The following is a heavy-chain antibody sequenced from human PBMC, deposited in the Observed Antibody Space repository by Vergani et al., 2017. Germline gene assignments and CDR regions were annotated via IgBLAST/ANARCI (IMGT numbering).Heavy chain of an antibody. CDR1: GYSFIDYY. CDR2: INPKSGVT. Sequence: QVHLVQSGVEVKKPGASVKISCRASGYSFIDYYIHWIRQAPGQGREWMGWINPKSGVTNYAQKFQGRVTMTRDTSIATVYMELTNLRSTDTATFYCARDQFFSGSFMAWFDAWVQGSPVSVSS. V-gene: IGHV1-2*02. D-gene: IGHD1-26*01. J-gene: IGHJ5*02. CDR3: ARDQFFSGSFMAWFDA.